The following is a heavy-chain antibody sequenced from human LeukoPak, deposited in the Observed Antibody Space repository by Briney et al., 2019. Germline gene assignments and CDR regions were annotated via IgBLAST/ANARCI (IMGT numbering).Heavy chain of an antibody. V-gene: IGHV4-34*01. CDR3: AKYYCSGGGCYSLADH. Sequence: SETLSLTCAVYGGSFSGYYWTWIRQPPGKGLEWIGEINHSGSTNYNPSLKSRVSISVDRSKNQFSLKLTSVTAADTAVYYCAKYYCSGGGCYSLADHWGLGNLVTVSS. CDR2: INHSGST. CDR1: GGSFSGYY. D-gene: IGHD2-15*01. J-gene: IGHJ4*02.